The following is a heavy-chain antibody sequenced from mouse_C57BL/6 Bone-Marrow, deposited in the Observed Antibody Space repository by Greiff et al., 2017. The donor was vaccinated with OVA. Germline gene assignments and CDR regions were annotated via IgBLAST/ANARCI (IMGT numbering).Heavy chain of an antibody. CDR2: IDPETGGT. D-gene: IGHD2-3*01. J-gene: IGHJ4*01. Sequence: QVQLKESGAELVRPGASVTLSCKASGYTFTDYEMHWVKQTPVHGLEWIGAIDPETGGTAYNQKFKGKAILTADKSSSTAYMELRSLTSEDSAVYYCTRIYDGYYVDYAMDYWGQGTSVTVSS. CDR3: TRIYDGYYVDYAMDY. CDR1: GYTFTDYE. V-gene: IGHV1-15*01.